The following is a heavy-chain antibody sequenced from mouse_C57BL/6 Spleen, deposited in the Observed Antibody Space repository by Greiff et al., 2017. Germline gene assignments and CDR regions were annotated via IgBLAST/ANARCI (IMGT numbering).Heavy chain of an antibody. Sequence: VQVVESGPGLVAPSQSLSITCTVSGFSLTSYAISWVRQPPGKGLEWLGVIWTGGGTNYNSALKSRLSISKDNSKSQVFLKMNSLQTDDTARYYCARTSITTVVNWYFDVWGTGTTVTVSS. D-gene: IGHD1-1*01. V-gene: IGHV2-9-1*01. CDR3: ARTSITTVVNWYFDV. J-gene: IGHJ1*03. CDR2: IWTGGGT. CDR1: GFSLTSYA.